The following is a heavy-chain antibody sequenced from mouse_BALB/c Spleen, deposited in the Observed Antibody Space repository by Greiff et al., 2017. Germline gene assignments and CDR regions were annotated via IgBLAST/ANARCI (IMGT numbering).Heavy chain of an antibody. CDR2: ISYSGST. Sequence: DVKLQESGPGLVKPSQSLSLTCTVTGYSITSDYAWNWIRQFPGNKLEWMGYISYSGSTSYNPSLKSRISITRDTSKNQFFLQLNSVTTEDTATYYCARYRFPYFDVWGAGTTVTVSS. J-gene: IGHJ1*01. CDR3: ARYRFPYFDV. CDR1: GYSITSDYA. V-gene: IGHV3-2*02.